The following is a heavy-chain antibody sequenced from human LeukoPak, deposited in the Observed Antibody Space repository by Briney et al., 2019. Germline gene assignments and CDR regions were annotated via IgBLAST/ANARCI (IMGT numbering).Heavy chain of an antibody. CDR3: TRDVPTNYDSSGYPDY. CDR2: IRSKAYGGTT. Sequence: GRSLRLSCTASGFTFGDYAMSWFRQAPGKGLEWVGFIRSKAYGGTTEYAAFVKGRFTISRDDSKSIAYLQMNSLKTEDTAVYYCTRDVPTNYDSSGYPDYWGQGTPVTVSS. J-gene: IGHJ4*02. CDR1: GFTFGDYA. D-gene: IGHD3-22*01. V-gene: IGHV3-49*03.